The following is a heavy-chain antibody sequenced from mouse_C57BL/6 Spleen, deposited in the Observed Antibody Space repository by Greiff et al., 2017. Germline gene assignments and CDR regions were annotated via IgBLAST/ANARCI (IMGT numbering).Heavy chain of an antibody. CDR3: TRDYDRAWFAY. Sequence: QVHVKQSGAELVRPGASVTLSCKASGYTFTDYEMHWVKQTPVHGLEWIGAIDPETGGTAYNQKFKGKAILTADKSSSTAYMELRSLTSEDSAVYYCTRDYDRAWFAYWGQGTLVTVSA. D-gene: IGHD2-4*01. CDR2: IDPETGGT. V-gene: IGHV1-15*01. CDR1: GYTFTDYE. J-gene: IGHJ3*01.